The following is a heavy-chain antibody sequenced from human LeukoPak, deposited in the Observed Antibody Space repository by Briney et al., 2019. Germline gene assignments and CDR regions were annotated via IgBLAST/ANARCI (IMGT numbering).Heavy chain of an antibody. V-gene: IGHV3-48*04. CDR1: GFTFSSYS. CDR3: ARDAAGYCTNGVCYPHYDY. CDR2: ISSSSSTI. D-gene: IGHD2-8*01. J-gene: IGHJ4*02. Sequence: GGSLRLSCAASGFTFSSYSMNWVRQAPGKGLEWVSYISSSSSTIYYADSVKGRFTISRDNAKNSLYLQINSLRAEDTAVYYCARDAAGYCTNGVCYPHYDYWGQGTLVTVSS.